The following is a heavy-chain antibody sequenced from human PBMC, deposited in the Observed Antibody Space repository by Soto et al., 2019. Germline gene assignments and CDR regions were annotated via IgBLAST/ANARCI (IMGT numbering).Heavy chain of an antibody. V-gene: IGHV3-30*03. D-gene: IGHD2-15*01. CDR3: ARAAGKSYCSGGSCYQGPDY. CDR1: GFTFTTYG. CDR2: VSYDGSNK. Sequence: QVQLVESGGGVVQPGGSLRLTCAASGFTFTTYGMHWVRQAPGKGLEWVSGVSYDGSNKYYADSVKGRFTISRDNSKNTLYLQMNSLRAEDTAVYYCARAAGKSYCSGGSCYQGPDYWGQGTLVTVSS. J-gene: IGHJ4*02.